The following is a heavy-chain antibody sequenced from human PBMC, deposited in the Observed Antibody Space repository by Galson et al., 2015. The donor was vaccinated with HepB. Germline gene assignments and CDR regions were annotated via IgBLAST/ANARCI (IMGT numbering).Heavy chain of an antibody. CDR2: ISYDGSNK. CDR1: GFTFSSYA. V-gene: IGHV3-30*04. CDR3: ARPGYGDRAFDI. J-gene: IGHJ3*02. D-gene: IGHD4-17*01. Sequence: SLRLSCAASGFTFSSYAMHWVRQAPGKGLEWVAVISYDGSNKYYADSVKGRFTISRDNSKNTLYLQMNSLRAEDTAVYYCARPGYGDRAFDIWGQGTMVTVSS.